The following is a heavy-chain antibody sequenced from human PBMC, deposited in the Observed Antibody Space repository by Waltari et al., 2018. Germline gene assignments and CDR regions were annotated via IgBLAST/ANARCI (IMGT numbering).Heavy chain of an antibody. CDR3: ASSGYSGYDYLDY. V-gene: IGHV1-69*13. CDR1: AGTFSSYA. D-gene: IGHD5-12*01. CDR2: IIPIFGTA. Sequence: QVQLVQSGAEVRKPGSSVKVSGKASAGTFSSYAISWVRPGAVQGLEWMGGIIPIFGTANYAQKFQGRVTITADESTSTAYMELSSLRSEDTAVYYCASSGYSGYDYLDYWGQGTLVTVSS. J-gene: IGHJ4*02.